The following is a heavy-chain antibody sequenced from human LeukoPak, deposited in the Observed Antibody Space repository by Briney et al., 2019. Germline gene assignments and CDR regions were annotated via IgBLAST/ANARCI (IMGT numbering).Heavy chain of an antibody. D-gene: IGHD4-23*01. V-gene: IGHV4-39*01. J-gene: IGHJ4*02. CDR2: IYYSGST. CDR3: ARKNDYGGNFYDY. Sequence: SETLSLTCTVCGGSISSSSYYWRWIRQPPGKGLEWIGSIYYSGSTYYNPSLKSRVTISVDTYKNQFSLQLSSVPAADTAVYYCARKNDYGGNFYDYWGQGTLVTVSS. CDR1: GGSISSSSYY.